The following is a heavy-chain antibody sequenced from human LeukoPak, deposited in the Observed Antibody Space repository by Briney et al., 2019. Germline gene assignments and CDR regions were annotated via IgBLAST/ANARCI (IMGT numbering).Heavy chain of an antibody. Sequence: SETLSLTCAVSGGSISSGGYSWSWIRQPPGKGLEWIGSIYYSGSTYYNPSLKSRVTISVDTSKNQFSLKLSSVTAADTAVYYCARGDYDYVWGSYRHGYYFDYWGQGTLVTVSS. CDR2: IYYSGST. J-gene: IGHJ4*02. D-gene: IGHD3-16*02. CDR1: GGSISSGGYS. CDR3: ARGDYDYVWGSYRHGYYFDY. V-gene: IGHV4-39*07.